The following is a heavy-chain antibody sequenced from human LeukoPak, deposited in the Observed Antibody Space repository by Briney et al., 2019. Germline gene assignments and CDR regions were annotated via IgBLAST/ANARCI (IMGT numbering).Heavy chain of an antibody. CDR2: IYPGDSDT. CDR1: GYSFTSYW. Sequence: GESLKISCKGSGYSFTSYWIGWVRQMPGKGLEWMGIIYPGDSDTRYSPSFQGQVTISADKPISTAYLQWSSLKASETVMYSCARQGMTGTTYDWGQGTLVTVSS. J-gene: IGHJ4*02. V-gene: IGHV5-51*04. CDR3: ARQGMTGTTYD. D-gene: IGHD1/OR15-1a*01.